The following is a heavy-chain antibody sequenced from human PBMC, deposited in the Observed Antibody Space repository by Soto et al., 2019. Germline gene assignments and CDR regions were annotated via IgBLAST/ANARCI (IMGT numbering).Heavy chain of an antibody. CDR3: ARLTGNWVYFDY. CDR1: GGSISSYY. J-gene: IGHJ4*02. D-gene: IGHD7-27*01. Sequence: PSETLSLTCTVSGGSISSYYWSWIRQPPGKGLEWIGSTNYNPSLKSRVTISVDTSKNQFSLKLSSVTAVDTAVYYCARLTGNWVYFDYWGQGALVTVSS. CDR2: ST. V-gene: IGHV4-59*12.